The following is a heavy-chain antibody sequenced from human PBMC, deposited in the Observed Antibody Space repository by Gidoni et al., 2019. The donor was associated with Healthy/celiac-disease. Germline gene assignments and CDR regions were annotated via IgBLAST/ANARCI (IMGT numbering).Heavy chain of an antibody. CDR3: AKIPPPPQMKPSVDY. J-gene: IGHJ4*02. CDR1: GFTFSCYA. Sequence: EVQLLESGGGLVQPGGYLSLSCAATGFTFSCYAMSWVRQAPGKGLEWVSAISGSGGSTYYADSVKGRFTISRDNSKNTLYLQMNSLRAEDTAVYYCAKIPPPPQMKPSVDYWGQGTLVTVSS. CDR2: ISGSGGST. V-gene: IGHV3-23*01.